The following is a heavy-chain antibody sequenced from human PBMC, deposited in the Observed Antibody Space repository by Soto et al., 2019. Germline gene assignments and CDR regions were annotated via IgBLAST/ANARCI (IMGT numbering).Heavy chain of an antibody. V-gene: IGHV3-7*01. CDR3: ASWRSSSSVYYYYYLDV. Sequence: PGGSLRLSCAASGFTFSSYWMSWVRQAPGKGLEWVANIKQDGSEKYYVDSVKGRFTISRDNAKNSLYLQMNSLRAEDTAVYYCASWRSSSSVYYYYYLDVWGKGTTVTVPS. D-gene: IGHD6-6*01. CDR2: IKQDGSEK. CDR1: GFTFSSYW. J-gene: IGHJ6*03.